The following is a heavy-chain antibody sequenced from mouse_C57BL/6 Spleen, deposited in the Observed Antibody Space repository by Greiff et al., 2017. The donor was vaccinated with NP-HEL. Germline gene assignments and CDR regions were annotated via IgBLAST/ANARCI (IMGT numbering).Heavy chain of an antibody. Sequence: EVKLVESGGGLVKPGGSLKLSCAASGFTFSDYGMHWVRQAPEKGLEWVAYISSGSSTIYYADTVKGRFTISRDNAKNTLFLQMTSLRSEDTAMYYCAIPLDGYPHYYAMDYWGQGTSVTVSS. J-gene: IGHJ4*01. CDR2: ISSGSSTI. CDR1: GFTFSDYG. V-gene: IGHV5-17*01. D-gene: IGHD2-3*01. CDR3: AIPLDGYPHYYAMDY.